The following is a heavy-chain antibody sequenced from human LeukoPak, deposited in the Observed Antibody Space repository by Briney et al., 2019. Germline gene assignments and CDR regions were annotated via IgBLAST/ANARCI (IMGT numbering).Heavy chain of an antibody. CDR3: VKEAV. Sequence: GGSLRLSCVASGFTFSSYAMKCVRQAPGKGLEWVSAISGSGDGTYYADSMKGRLTISRDNSRNTLYLQMNSLRAEDTAVYYCVKEAVWGQGTTVTVSS. J-gene: IGHJ6*02. CDR1: GFTFSSYA. V-gene: IGHV3-23*01. CDR2: ISGSGDGT.